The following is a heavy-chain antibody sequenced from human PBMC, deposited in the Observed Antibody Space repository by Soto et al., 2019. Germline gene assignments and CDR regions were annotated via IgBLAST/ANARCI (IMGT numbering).Heavy chain of an antibody. CDR1: GGSFSGYY. CDR2: INHSGST. D-gene: IGHD1-1*01. Sequence: SETLSLTCAVYGGSFSGYYWSWIRQPPGKGLEWIGEINHSGSTNYNPSLKSRVTISVDTSKNQFSLKLSSVTAADTAVYYCARENEAAVEYWGQGTLVTVSS. J-gene: IGHJ4*02. V-gene: IGHV4-34*01. CDR3: ARENEAAVEY.